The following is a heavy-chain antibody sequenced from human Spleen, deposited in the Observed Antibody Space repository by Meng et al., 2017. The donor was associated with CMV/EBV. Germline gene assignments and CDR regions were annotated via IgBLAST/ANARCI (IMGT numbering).Heavy chain of an antibody. J-gene: IGHJ4*02. V-gene: IGHV4-34*01. CDR1: GGSFSGYY. Sequence: AVYGGSFSGYYCSWILQPPGKGLEWIGEISHSGSTNYNPSLKSRVTISLDTSKNQFSLKVNSVTAADTAVYYCARAVGIAAVYFDYWGQGTLVTVSS. D-gene: IGHD6-13*01. CDR2: ISHSGST. CDR3: ARAVGIAAVYFDY.